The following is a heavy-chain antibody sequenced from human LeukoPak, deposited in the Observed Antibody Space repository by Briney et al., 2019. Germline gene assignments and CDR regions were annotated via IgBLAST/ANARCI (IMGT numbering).Heavy chain of an antibody. V-gene: IGHV4-39*01. Sequence: PSETLSLTCTVSGGSISSSSYYWGWIRQPPGKGLEWIGSIYYSGSTYYNPSLKSRVTISVDTSKNQFSLKLSSVTAADTAVYYCARGAYQTLYWFDPWGQGTLVTVSS. CDR2: IYYSGST. J-gene: IGHJ5*02. CDR3: ARGAYQTLYWFDP. D-gene: IGHD2-2*01. CDR1: GGSISSSSYY.